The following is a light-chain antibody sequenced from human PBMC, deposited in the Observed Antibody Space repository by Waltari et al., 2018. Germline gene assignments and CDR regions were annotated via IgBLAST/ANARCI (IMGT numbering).Light chain of an antibody. CDR1: SSSVDSHNL. CDR3: CSYAGGSWV. Sequence: QSALTQPASVSGSPGQAITISCTGTSSSVDSHNLVPWYQQHAGNAPKLLIYEGNKRPSGVSNRFSGSKSGNTASLTISGLQAEDEADYYCCSYAGGSWVFGGGTKLTVL. J-gene: IGLJ3*02. V-gene: IGLV2-23*01. CDR2: EGN.